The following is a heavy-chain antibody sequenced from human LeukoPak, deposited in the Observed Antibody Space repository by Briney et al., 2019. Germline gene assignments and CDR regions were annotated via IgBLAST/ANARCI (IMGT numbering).Heavy chain of an antibody. CDR3: ASGAVESTGWFDP. Sequence: SDTLTLTCTVSGRFISSGGYLWSWVRRHAGKGLEWIGYIYYSGSPYYDPSVKSRVTITLDTSKNQFSLKLSSVTAADTAVYYCASGAVESTGWFDPWGQGTLVTVSS. D-gene: IGHD5/OR15-5a*01. J-gene: IGHJ5*02. CDR1: GRFISSGGYL. V-gene: IGHV4-31*03. CDR2: IYYSGSP.